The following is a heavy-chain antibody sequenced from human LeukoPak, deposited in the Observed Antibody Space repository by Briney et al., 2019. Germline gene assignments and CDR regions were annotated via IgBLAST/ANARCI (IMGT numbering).Heavy chain of an antibody. D-gene: IGHD6-13*01. CDR3: ARLYSSSWYPNWFDP. Sequence: GASVKVSCKASGYTFTSYGITWVRQAPGQGLEWMGWMNPNSGNTGYAQKFQGRVTMTRNTSISTAYMELSSLRSEDTAVYYCARLYSSSWYPNWFDPWGQGTLVTVSS. CDR2: MNPNSGNT. V-gene: IGHV1-8*01. CDR1: GYTFTSYG. J-gene: IGHJ5*02.